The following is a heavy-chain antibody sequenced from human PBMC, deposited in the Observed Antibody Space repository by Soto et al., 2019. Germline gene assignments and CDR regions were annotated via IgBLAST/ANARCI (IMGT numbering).Heavy chain of an antibody. CDR2: INHSGST. CDR3: ARDRGSGYEFYGDYHYRLDVPSQRTTDL. Sequence: SETLSLTCAVYGGSFSGYYWSWILQPPWKGLEWIGEINHSGSTNYNPSLKSRVTISVDTSKNQFSLKLSSVTAADTAVYYCARDRGSGYEFYGDYHYRLDVPSQRTTDL. V-gene: IGHV4-34*01. CDR1: GGSFSGYY. D-gene: IGHD5-12*01. J-gene: IGHJ2*01.